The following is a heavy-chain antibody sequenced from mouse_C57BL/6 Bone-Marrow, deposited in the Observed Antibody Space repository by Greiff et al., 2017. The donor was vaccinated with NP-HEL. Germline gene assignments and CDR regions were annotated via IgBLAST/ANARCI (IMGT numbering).Heavy chain of an antibody. V-gene: IGHV1-61*01. CDR2: IYPSDSET. Sequence: QVQLQQPGAELVRPGSSVKLSCKASGYTFTSYWMDWVKQRPGQGLEWIGNIYPSDSETHYNQKFKDKATLTVDKSSSTAYMQLSSLTSEDSAVYYCARCDYYGSSFDYWGQGTSVTVSS. J-gene: IGHJ4*01. CDR1: GYTFTSYW. D-gene: IGHD1-1*01. CDR3: ARCDYYGSSFDY.